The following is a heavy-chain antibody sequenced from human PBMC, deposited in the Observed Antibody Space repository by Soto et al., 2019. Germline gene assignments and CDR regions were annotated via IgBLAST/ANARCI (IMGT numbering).Heavy chain of an antibody. CDR1: GFSFSDYG. CDR2: VSRDGSNE. D-gene: IGHD2-15*01. J-gene: IGHJ6*03. V-gene: IGHV3-30*18. Sequence: GGSLRLSCAASGFSFSDYGMHWVRQAPGKGLEWVAIVSRDGSNEEYADSVKGRFTISRDNSRNTLYLQMSSLRPEDTAVYYCAKDSAATPHFMDVWGKGTTVTVSS. CDR3: AKDSAATPHFMDV.